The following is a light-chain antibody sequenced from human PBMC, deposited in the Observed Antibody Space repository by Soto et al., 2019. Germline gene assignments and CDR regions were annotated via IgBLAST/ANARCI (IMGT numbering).Light chain of an antibody. J-gene: IGLJ2*01. CDR1: SSDVGGYNY. V-gene: IGLV2-14*01. CDR2: DVS. CDR3: SSYTSSSALRV. Sequence: QSALTQPASVSGSPGQSITISCTGTSSDVGGYNYVSWYQQHPGKAPKLMIYDVSNRPSGVSNRFSGSKSGNTASLTISGLQAEDAADYSCSSYTSSSALRVFGGGTKSPS.